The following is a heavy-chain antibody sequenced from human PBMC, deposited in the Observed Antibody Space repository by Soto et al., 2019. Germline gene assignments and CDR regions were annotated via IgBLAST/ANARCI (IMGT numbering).Heavy chain of an antibody. J-gene: IGHJ4*02. CDR1: GFTFKNAW. CDR2: IKSKTDGGTT. CDR3: TTDPVTMIVVVPSSG. Sequence: GGSLRLSCAASGFTFKNAWMNWVRQAPGKGLEWVGRIKSKTDGGTTDYAAPVKGRFTISRDDSKNTLYLQMNSLKTEDTAVYYCTTDPVTMIVVVPSSGWGQGTLVTVSS. D-gene: IGHD3-22*01. V-gene: IGHV3-15*07.